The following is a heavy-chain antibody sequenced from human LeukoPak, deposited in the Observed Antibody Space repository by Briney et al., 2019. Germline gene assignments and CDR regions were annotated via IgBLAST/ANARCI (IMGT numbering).Heavy chain of an antibody. D-gene: IGHD3-22*01. J-gene: IGHJ4*02. V-gene: IGHV3-30*03. CDR1: GFTFSSYA. CDR2: ISCDGSNK. Sequence: GGSLRLSCAASGFTFSSYAMHWVRQAPGRGLEWVSVISCDGSNKYYADSVKGRFTISRDNSKNTLYLKMNSLRAEDTAVYYCASHYHDSSGYPSYFDYWGQGTLVTV. CDR3: ASHYHDSSGYPSYFDY.